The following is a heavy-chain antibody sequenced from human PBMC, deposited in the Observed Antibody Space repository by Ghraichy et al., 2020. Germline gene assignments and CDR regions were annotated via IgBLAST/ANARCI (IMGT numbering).Heavy chain of an antibody. Sequence: GGSLRLSCAASGFTFSSYSMNWVRQAPGKGLEWVSYISSSSSTIYYADSVKGRFTISRDNAKNSLYLQMNSLRDEDTAVYYCARESTGGYSYGYVVAAFDYWGQGTLVTVSS. V-gene: IGHV3-48*02. CDR2: ISSSSSTI. CDR3: ARESTGGYSYGYVVAAFDY. CDR1: GFTFSSYS. J-gene: IGHJ4*02. D-gene: IGHD5-18*01.